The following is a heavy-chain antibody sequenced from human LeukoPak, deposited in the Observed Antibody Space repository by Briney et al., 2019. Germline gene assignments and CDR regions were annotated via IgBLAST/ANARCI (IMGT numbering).Heavy chain of an antibody. CDR1: GGSISSYY. J-gene: IGHJ3*02. D-gene: IGHD3-22*01. CDR2: IYYSGST. V-gene: IGHV4-59*01. Sequence: SEXLSLTCTVSGGSISSYYWRWLRQPQGKGLERIGYIYYSGSTNYNPSLKSRGTISLETTKKKFSLKLSSVTAADTAVYYCARDYDSSGYDAFDIWGQGTMVTVSS. CDR3: ARDYDSSGYDAFDI.